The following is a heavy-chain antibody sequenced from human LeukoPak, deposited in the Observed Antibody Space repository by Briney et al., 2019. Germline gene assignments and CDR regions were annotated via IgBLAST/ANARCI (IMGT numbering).Heavy chain of an antibody. V-gene: IGHV3-48*01. J-gene: IGHJ3*02. Sequence: GGSLRLSCAASGFTFSSYSMNWVRQAPGEGLEWVSCISSSSSTIYYADSVKGRFTISRDNAKNSLYLQMNSLRAEDTAVYYCARVAYSGSYYSAFDIWGQGTMVTVSS. CDR1: GFTFSSYS. CDR3: ARVAYSGSYYSAFDI. CDR2: ISSSSSTI. D-gene: IGHD1-26*01.